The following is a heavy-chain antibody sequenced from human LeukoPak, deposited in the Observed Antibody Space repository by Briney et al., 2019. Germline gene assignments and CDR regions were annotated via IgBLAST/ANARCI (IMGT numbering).Heavy chain of an antibody. J-gene: IGHJ5*02. Sequence: SETLSLTCAASGYSISSGYYWGWIRQPPGKGLEWIGSIYHSGSTYYNPSLKSRVTISVDTSKNQFSLKLSSVTAADTAVYYCARRWGGSGTWFDPWGQGTLVTVSS. CDR1: GYSISSGYY. V-gene: IGHV4-38-2*01. CDR3: ARRWGGSGTWFDP. CDR2: IYHSGST. D-gene: IGHD6-25*01.